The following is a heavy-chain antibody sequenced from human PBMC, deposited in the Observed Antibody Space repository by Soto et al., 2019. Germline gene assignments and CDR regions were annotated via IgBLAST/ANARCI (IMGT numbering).Heavy chain of an antibody. CDR2: IYYSGHT. D-gene: IGHD6-13*01. J-gene: IGHJ3*02. CDR1: GGSITSGDNY. Sequence: KPSETLSLTCTVSGGSITSGDNYWSWIRQPPGKGLEWIGYIYYSGHTYYNPSLKSRLTISVDTSKNHFSLRLSSVTAADTAVYYCARRSIAAADAFDIWGQGTMVTV. V-gene: IGHV4-30-4*01. CDR3: ARRSIAAADAFDI.